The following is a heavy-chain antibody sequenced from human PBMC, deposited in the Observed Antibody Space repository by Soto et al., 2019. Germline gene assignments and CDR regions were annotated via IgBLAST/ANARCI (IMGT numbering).Heavy chain of an antibody. CDR2: IIPIFGTA. Sequence: QVQLVQSGAEVKKPGSSVKVSCKASGGTFSSYAISWVRQAPGQGLEWMGGIIPIFGTANYAQKFQGRVTITADESTSTAYRELSSRRSADTAVYYCASSVAKYYYYGMDVWGQGTTVTVSS. J-gene: IGHJ6*02. V-gene: IGHV1-69*12. D-gene: IGHD5-12*01. CDR1: GGTFSSYA. CDR3: ASSVAKYYYYGMDV.